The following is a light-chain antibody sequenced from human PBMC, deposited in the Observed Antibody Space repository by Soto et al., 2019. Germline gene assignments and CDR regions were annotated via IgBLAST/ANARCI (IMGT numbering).Light chain of an antibody. CDR3: QQYYRWPQT. CDR2: GAS. Sequence: NVLTQSPGTLSLSPGERATLSCRASQSVSSSYLAWYQQKPGQAPRLLIYGASTRATGIPARFSGSGSGTEFTLTISSLQSEDFAVYYCQQYYRWPQTFGQGTKVDIK. J-gene: IGKJ1*01. V-gene: IGKV3-15*01. CDR1: QSVSSSY.